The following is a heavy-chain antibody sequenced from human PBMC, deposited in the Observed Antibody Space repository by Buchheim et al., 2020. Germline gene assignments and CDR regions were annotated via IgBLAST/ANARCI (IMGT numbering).Heavy chain of an antibody. CDR2: INSGGTI. J-gene: IGHJ4*02. CDR1: GFTFSDHY. D-gene: IGHD3-16*01. CDR3: ARESSSFGAYFDY. Sequence: QVQLVESGGGLVKAGGSLRLSCAASGFTFSDHYMSWIRQAPGKGLEWISYINSGGTIYYADSGRGRFTISRANAKNSLNLQMNSLRVDDTAVYYCARESSSFGAYFDYWGQG. V-gene: IGHV3-11*01.